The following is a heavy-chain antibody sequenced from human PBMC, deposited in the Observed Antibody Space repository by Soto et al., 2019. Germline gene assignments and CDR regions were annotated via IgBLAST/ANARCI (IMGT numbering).Heavy chain of an antibody. J-gene: IGHJ4*02. CDR1: GGSFSGYY. Sequence: PSETLSLTCAVYGGSFSGYYWSWIRQPPGKGLEWIGEINRSGSTNYNPSLKSRVTISVDTSKDQFSLKLSSVTAADTAVYYCARSWYYDFWSGYSAFDYWGKGTLVTVSS. D-gene: IGHD3-3*01. V-gene: IGHV4-34*01. CDR2: INRSGST. CDR3: ARSWYYDFWSGYSAFDY.